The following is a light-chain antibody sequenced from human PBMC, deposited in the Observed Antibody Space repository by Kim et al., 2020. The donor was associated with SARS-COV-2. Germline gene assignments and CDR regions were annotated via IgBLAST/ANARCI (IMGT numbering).Light chain of an antibody. CDR2: KAS. CDR1: QSISSW. J-gene: IGKJ2*01. Sequence: DIQLTQSPSTLSASVGDRVTITCRASQSISSWLAWYQQKPGKAPTLLLYKASSLESGVPSRFSGSGSGTEFTLTISSLQPDDFATYYCQQYNSYSYTFGQGTKLEI. CDR3: QQYNSYSYT. V-gene: IGKV1-5*03.